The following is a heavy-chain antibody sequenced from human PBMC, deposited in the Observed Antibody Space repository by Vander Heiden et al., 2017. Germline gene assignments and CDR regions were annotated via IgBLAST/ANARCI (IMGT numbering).Heavy chain of an antibody. J-gene: IGHJ6*04. CDR1: GFTFSSYS. CDR3: ARVPHYGLPYYYYCMDV. Sequence: EVQLVESGGGLVKPGGSLRLPCAASGFTFSSYSMNWVRQAPGKGLEWVSSISSSSSYIYYADSVKGRFTISRDNAKNSLYLQMNSLRAEDTAVYYCARVPHYGLPYYYYCMDVWGDGPTVAVSS. D-gene: IGHD4-17*01. V-gene: IGHV3-21*01. CDR2: ISSSSSYI.